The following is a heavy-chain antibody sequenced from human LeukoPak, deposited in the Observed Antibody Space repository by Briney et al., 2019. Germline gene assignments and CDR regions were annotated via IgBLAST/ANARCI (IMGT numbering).Heavy chain of an antibody. CDR2: IYYSGST. D-gene: IGHD4-11*01. Sequence: SETLSLTCTVPGGSISSSSYYWGWIRQPPGKGLEWIGSIYYSGSTYYNPSLKSRVTISVDTSKNQFSLKLSSVTAADTAVYYCARPTVTTRDGMDVWGQGTTVTVSS. V-gene: IGHV4-39*01. CDR1: GGSISSSSYY. CDR3: ARPTVTTRDGMDV. J-gene: IGHJ6*02.